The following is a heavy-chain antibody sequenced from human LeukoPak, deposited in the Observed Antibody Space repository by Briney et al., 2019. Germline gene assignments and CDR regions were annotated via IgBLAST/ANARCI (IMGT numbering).Heavy chain of an antibody. D-gene: IGHD6-19*01. CDR2: ISGSGGAT. CDR3: AKFEGATIPGWFNDY. Sequence: GGSLRLSCAVSGITLSNYGMSWVRQAPGEGLEWVAGISGSGGATNYADSVKGRFTISRDNSKNTLYLQMNSLRTEDTAVYFCAKFEGATIPGWFNDYWGQGILVTVSS. J-gene: IGHJ4*02. V-gene: IGHV3-23*01. CDR1: GITLSNYG.